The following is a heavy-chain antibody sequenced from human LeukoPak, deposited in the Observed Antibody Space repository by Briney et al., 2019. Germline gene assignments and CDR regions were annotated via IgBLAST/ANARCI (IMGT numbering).Heavy chain of an antibody. Sequence: GGSLRLSCAASGFTLSGYAMSWVRQAPGKGLEWVSAISGSGGSTYYADSVKGRFTISRDNSKNTLYLQMNSLRAEDTAVYYCAKAWDIVVVPAAIRLDYWGQGTLVTVSS. D-gene: IGHD2-2*02. CDR1: GFTLSGYA. CDR2: ISGSGGST. V-gene: IGHV3-23*01. J-gene: IGHJ4*02. CDR3: AKAWDIVVVPAAIRLDY.